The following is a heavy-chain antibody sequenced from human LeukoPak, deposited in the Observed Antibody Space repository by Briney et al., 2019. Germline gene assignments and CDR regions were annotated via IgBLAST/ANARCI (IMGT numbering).Heavy chain of an antibody. Sequence: GGSLTLTCTASGFTFNYNTMNRLRQAPGKGLEWVSAIGHSGLAKYYADSVEGSFTISRDNSKNTVYLQMDSLRADDTAVYYCAKDRSSNGIYTWFDPWGQGTLVTVSS. CDR1: GFTFNYNT. D-gene: IGHD1-26*01. CDR2: IGHSGLAK. V-gene: IGHV3-23*01. CDR3: AKDRSSNGIYTWFDP. J-gene: IGHJ5*02.